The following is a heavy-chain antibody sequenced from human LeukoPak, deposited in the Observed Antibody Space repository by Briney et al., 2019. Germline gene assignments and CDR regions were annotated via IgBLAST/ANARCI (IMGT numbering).Heavy chain of an antibody. CDR3: ARGRGYSSFDY. CDR2: INWNGGST. J-gene: IGHJ4*02. CDR1: GFTFDDYG. D-gene: IGHD4-23*01. V-gene: IGHV3-20*04. Sequence: GGSLRLSCAASGFTFDDYGMSWVRQAPGKGLEWVSGINWNGGSTGYADSVKGRFTISRDNAKNSLFLQMNSLRVEDTAVYYCARGRGYSSFDYWGQGTLVTVSS.